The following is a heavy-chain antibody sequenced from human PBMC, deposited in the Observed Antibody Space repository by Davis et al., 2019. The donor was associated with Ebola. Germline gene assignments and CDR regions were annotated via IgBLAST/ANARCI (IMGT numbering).Heavy chain of an antibody. CDR1: GYTFTNYG. CDR3: ARSKYSNYYYGMDV. Sequence: ASVTVSCKPSGYTFTNYGITWLRQAPGQGLEWMGWINPHNGNTNYAQNVQGRVTMTTDTSTSTAYMEVGSLRSDDTAVYYCARSKYSNYYYGMDVWGKGTTVTVSS. D-gene: IGHD6-6*01. CDR2: INPHNGNT. V-gene: IGHV1-18*04. J-gene: IGHJ6*04.